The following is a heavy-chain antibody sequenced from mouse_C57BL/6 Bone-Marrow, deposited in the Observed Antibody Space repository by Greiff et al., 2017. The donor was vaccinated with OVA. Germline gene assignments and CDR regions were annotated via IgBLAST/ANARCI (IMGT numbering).Heavy chain of an antibody. V-gene: IGHV14-4*01. Sequence: EVQLQQSGAELVRPGASVTLSCTASGFNIKDDYMHWVKQRPEQGLEWIGWIDPENGDTEYASKFQGQATITADTSTNTAYLQLISLTSEDTAVYYGTPPANNCSFDYWGQGTTVTVSS. J-gene: IGHJ4*01. CDR1: GFNIKDDY. CDR3: TPPANNCSFDY. CDR2: IDPENGDT.